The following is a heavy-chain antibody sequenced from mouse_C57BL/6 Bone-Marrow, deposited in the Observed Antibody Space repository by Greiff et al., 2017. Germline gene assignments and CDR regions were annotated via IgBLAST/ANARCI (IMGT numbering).Heavy chain of an antibody. CDR1: GYTFTSYW. V-gene: IGHV1-55*01. D-gene: IGHD2-3*01. CDR3: ARSRGWLLPFAC. Sequence: QVQLQQPGAELVKPGASVKMSCKASGYTFTSYWITWVKQRPGQGLEWIGDIYPGSGSTNYNEKFKSKATLTVDTSSSPDYMQLSSLTSEDSAIYYCARSRGWLLPFACWGQGTLVTVSA. CDR2: IYPGSGST. J-gene: IGHJ3*01.